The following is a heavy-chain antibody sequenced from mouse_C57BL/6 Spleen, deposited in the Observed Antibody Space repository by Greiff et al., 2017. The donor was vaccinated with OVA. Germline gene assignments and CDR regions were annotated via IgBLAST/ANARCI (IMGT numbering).Heavy chain of an antibody. D-gene: IGHD2-1*01. CDR1: GYSFTGYY. Sequence: EVQLQQSGPELVKPGASVKISCKASGYSFTGYYLHWVKQSHGNILDWIGYIYPYNGVSSYNQKFKGKATLTVDKSSSTAYMELRLLTSEDSAVYYCARKAYGNYEDYFDYWGQGTTLTVSS. V-gene: IGHV1-31*01. J-gene: IGHJ2*01. CDR2: IYPYNGVS. CDR3: ARKAYGNYEDYFDY.